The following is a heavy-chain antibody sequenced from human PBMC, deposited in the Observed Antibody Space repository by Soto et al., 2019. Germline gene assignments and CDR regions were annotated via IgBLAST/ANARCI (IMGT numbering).Heavy chain of an antibody. CDR1: GYTFTSYC. V-gene: IGHV1-18*01. D-gene: IGHD6-19*01. Sequence: ASVKVSCKASGYTFTSYCISWVRQAPGQGLEWMGWISAYNGNTNYAQKLQGRVTMTTDTSTSTAYMELRSLRSDDTAVYYCARGRRAVASGMAFDIWGQGTMVTVSS. J-gene: IGHJ3*02. CDR3: ARGRRAVASGMAFDI. CDR2: ISAYNGNT.